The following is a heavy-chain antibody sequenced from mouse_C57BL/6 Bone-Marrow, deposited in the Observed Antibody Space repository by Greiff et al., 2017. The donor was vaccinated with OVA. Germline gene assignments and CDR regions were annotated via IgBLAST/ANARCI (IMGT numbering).Heavy chain of an antibody. CDR1: GYSFTGYY. D-gene: IGHD1-1*01. Sequence: EVKLMESGPELVKPGASVKISCKASGYSFTGYYMNWVKQSPEKSLEWIGEINPSTGGTTYNQKFKAKATLTVDKSSSTAYMQLKSLTSEDSAVYYCARDGRAWFAYWGQGTLVTVSA. CDR3: ARDGRAWFAY. V-gene: IGHV1-42*01. CDR2: INPSTGGT. J-gene: IGHJ3*01.